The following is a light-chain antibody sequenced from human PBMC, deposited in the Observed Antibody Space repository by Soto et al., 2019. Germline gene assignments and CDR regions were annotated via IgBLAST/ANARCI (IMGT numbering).Light chain of an antibody. CDR2: GAS. V-gene: IGKV3-15*01. CDR3: QQYDYWPRT. CDR1: QSMSSS. Sequence: EIVMTQCPSTLSVSPWESSTLSCMASQSMSSSKLAWYQQNPGQAPRLLMYGASNRATGIPARFSGSGSGTEFTLTISSLQSEDFAVYYCQQYDYWPRTFGQGTKVDI. J-gene: IGKJ1*01.